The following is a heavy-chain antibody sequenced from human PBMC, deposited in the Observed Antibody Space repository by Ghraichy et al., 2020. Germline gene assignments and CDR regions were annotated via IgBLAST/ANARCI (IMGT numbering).Heavy chain of an antibody. D-gene: IGHD1-7*01. CDR3: ARIRGYNWNLRHYYYGMDV. Sequence: SGPTLVKPTQTLTLTRTFSGFSLSTSGMCVSWIRQPPGKALEWLALIDWDDDKYYSTSLKTRLTISKDTSKNQVVLTMTNMDPVDTATYYCARIRGYNWNLRHYYYGMDVWGQGTTVTVSS. V-gene: IGHV2-70*01. CDR1: GFSLSTSGMC. J-gene: IGHJ6*02. CDR2: IDWDDDK.